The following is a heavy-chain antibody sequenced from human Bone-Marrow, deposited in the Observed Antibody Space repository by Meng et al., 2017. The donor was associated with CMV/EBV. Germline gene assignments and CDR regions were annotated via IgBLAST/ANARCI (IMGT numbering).Heavy chain of an antibody. J-gene: IGHJ4*02. D-gene: IGHD3-16*01. CDR3: ARATYYDYGFDY. Sequence: LSCPASGFTVSSNYMSWVRQAPGKGLEWVSVIYSGGSTYYADSVKGRFTISRDNSKNTLYLQMNSLRAEDTAVYYCARATYYDYGFDYWGQGTLVTVSS. CDR2: IYSGGST. CDR1: GFTVSSNY. V-gene: IGHV3-66*02.